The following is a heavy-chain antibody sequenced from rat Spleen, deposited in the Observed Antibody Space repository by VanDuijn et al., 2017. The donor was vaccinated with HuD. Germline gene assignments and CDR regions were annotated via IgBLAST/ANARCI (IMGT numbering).Heavy chain of an antibody. V-gene: IGHV5-29*01. D-gene: IGHD2-2*01. J-gene: IGHJ1*01. CDR1: GFTFSNSG. CDR3: ARAGYLRDWYFDF. CDR2: ISFDGSHS. Sequence: EVQLVESDGGLVQPGRSLKLSCAASGFTFSNSGMAWVCQTPTKGLEWVATISFDGSHSYYRDSVKGRFTISRDNAKSTLYLQMDSLRSEDTATYYCARAGYLRDWYFDFWGPGTMVTVSS.